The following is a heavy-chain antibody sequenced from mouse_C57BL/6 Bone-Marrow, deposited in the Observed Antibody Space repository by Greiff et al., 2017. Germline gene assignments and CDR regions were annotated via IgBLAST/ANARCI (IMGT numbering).Heavy chain of an antibody. J-gene: IGHJ2*01. Sequence: DVQLQESGPGLVKPSQSLSLTCSVTGYSITRGYYWNWIRQFPGNKLEWMGYISYDGSNNYNPSLNNRISITRDTSKNQFCLKLNAVTTEDTATYYCAREDGYWGQGTTLTVSS. D-gene: IGHD2-3*01. CDR3: AREDGY. CDR1: GYSITRGYY. CDR2: ISYDGSN. V-gene: IGHV3-6*01.